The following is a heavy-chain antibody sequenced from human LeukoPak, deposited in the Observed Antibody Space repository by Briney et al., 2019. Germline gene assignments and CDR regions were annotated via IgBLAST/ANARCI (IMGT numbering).Heavy chain of an antibody. V-gene: IGHV7-4-1*02. J-gene: IGHJ4*02. D-gene: IGHD3-22*01. CDR3: ARGYDTTGYFSY. CDR1: GYTFTNYT. CDR2: IDTNTGNP. Sequence: ASVKDSCKASGYTFTNYTVHWVGQAAGQGLEWMGWIDTNTGNPTSAQGFIGRFVFSLDTSVTTAYLQISSLKAEDTAVYYCARGYDTTGYFSYWGQGTLVTVSS.